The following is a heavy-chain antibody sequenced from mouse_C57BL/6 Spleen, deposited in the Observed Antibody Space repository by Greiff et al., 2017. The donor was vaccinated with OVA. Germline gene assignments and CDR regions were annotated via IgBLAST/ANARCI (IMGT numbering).Heavy chain of an antibody. CDR3: ARNSIITTVVAPGYFDY. D-gene: IGHD1-1*01. CDR2: IWSGGST. Sequence: QVQLQQSGPGLVQPSQSLSITCTVSGFSLTSYGVHWVRQSPGKGLEWLGVIWSGGSTDYNAAFISRLSISKDNSKSQVFFKMNSLQADDTAIYYCARNSIITTVVAPGYFDYWGQGTTLTVSS. V-gene: IGHV2-2*01. J-gene: IGHJ2*01. CDR1: GFSLTSYG.